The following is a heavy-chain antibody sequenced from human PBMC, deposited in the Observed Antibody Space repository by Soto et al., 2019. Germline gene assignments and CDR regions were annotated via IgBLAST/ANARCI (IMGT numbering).Heavy chain of an antibody. CDR2: ISYDGSNK. D-gene: IGHD2-15*01. CDR3: AREIRYCSGGSCYGYYYYGMDV. CDR1: GFTFSSYA. J-gene: IGHJ6*02. Sequence: GGSLRLSCAASGFTFSSYAMHWVRQAPGKGLEWVAVISYDGSNKYYADYVKGRFTISRDNSKNTLYLKMNSMRAEDTAVYYCAREIRYCSGGSCYGYYYYGMDVWGQGTTVTVSS. V-gene: IGHV3-30-3*01.